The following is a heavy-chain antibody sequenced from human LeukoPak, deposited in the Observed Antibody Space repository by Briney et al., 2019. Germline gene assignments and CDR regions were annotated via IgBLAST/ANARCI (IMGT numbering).Heavy chain of an antibody. Sequence: PGGSLRLSCAASGFTFSSYWMHWVRQAPGKGLVWVSRINSDGSSTSYADSVKGRFTISRDNAKNTLYLQMNSLRAEDTAVYYCARDFYLPQAIYYDFWSGYYTGKFWFDPWGQGTLVTVSS. CDR3: ARDFYLPQAIYYDFWSGYYTGKFWFDP. V-gene: IGHV3-74*01. CDR1: GFTFSSYW. D-gene: IGHD3-3*01. J-gene: IGHJ5*02. CDR2: INSDGSST.